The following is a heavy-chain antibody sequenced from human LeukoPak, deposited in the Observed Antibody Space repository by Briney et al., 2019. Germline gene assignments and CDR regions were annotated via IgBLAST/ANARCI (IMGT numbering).Heavy chain of an antibody. CDR1: GGSVSSTTYY. V-gene: IGHV4-39*07. CDR3: ARGPTVKYFDY. CDR2: IYYSGST. Sequence: SETLSLTCTVSGGSVSSTTYYWGWIRQPPGKGLEWIGTIYYSGSTYYNPSLKSRVTISVDTPKNQFSLKLSSVTAADTAVYYCARGPTVKYFDYWGQGALVTVSS. J-gene: IGHJ4*02. D-gene: IGHD4-11*01.